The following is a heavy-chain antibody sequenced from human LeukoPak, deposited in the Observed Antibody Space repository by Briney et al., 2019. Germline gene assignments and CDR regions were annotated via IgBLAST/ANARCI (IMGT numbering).Heavy chain of an antibody. CDR1: GYTLTELS. D-gene: IGHD2-2*01. CDR3: ARDMGPPGDCSSSTCYAPYGMDV. CDR2: INPGGGAT. J-gene: IGHJ6*02. Sequence: ASVKVSCKVSGYTLTELSMHWVRQAPGQGLEWMGIINPGGGATSYAQKFQGRVTMTRDTSTSTVYMELSSLRSEDTAVYYCARDMGPPGDCSSSTCYAPYGMDVWGQGTTVTVSS. V-gene: IGHV1-46*01.